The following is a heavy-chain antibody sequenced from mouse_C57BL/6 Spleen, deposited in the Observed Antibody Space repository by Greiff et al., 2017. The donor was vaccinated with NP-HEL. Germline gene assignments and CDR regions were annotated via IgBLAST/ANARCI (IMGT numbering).Heavy chain of an antibody. D-gene: IGHD4-1*01. CDR2: INPNNGGT. V-gene: IGHV1-22*01. CDR1: GYTFTDYN. J-gene: IGHJ4*01. Sequence: EVQLQQSGPELVKPGASVKMSCKASGYTFTDYNMHWVKQSHGKSLEWIGYINPNNGGTSYNQKFKGKATLTVNKSSSTAYMELRSLTSEDSAVYYWARGGLGLYYDAMDYWGQGTSVTVSS. CDR3: ARGGLGLYYDAMDY.